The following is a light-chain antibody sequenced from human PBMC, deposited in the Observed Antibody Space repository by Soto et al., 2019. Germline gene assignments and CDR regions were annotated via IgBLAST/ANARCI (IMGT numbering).Light chain of an antibody. Sequence: EIVLTQSPATLSLSPGDGATLSCRASQSVSSGLAWYQQKPGQAPRLLIYDASNRATGIPARFSGSGSGTEFTLTISSLEPEDFAVYYCQQRSNWPRTFGQGTKLEIK. V-gene: IGKV3-11*01. CDR1: QSVSSG. CDR3: QQRSNWPRT. J-gene: IGKJ2*02. CDR2: DAS.